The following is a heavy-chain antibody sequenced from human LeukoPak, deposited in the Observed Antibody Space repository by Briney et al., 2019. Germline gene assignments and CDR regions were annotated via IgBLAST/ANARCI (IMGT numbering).Heavy chain of an antibody. CDR3: AGERVYHGSGGGLSEALLWYYYGMDV. Sequence: GGSLRLSCAASGFTFSSNYMSWVRQAPGKGLEWVSSVYNDGSTNYADSAKGRFTMSRDNSKNTLYLQMNSLRAEDTAVYYCAGERVYHGSGGGLSEALLWYYYGMDVWGQGTTVTVSS. CDR2: VYNDGST. V-gene: IGHV3-53*01. D-gene: IGHD3-10*01. CDR1: GFTFSSNY. J-gene: IGHJ6*02.